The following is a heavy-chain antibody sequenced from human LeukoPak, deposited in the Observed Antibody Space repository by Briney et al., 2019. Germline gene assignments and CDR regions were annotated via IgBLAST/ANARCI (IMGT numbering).Heavy chain of an antibody. J-gene: IGHJ4*02. CDR2: IYTSGST. Sequence: SETLSLTCTVSGGSISSYYWSWIRQPAGKGLEWIGRIYTSGSTNYNPSLKSRVTMSVDTSKNQFSLKLSSVTAADTAVYYCARDRRDFWSGYVWDYFDYWGQGTLVTVSS. CDR1: GGSISSYY. V-gene: IGHV4-4*07. D-gene: IGHD3-3*01. CDR3: ARDRRDFWSGYVWDYFDY.